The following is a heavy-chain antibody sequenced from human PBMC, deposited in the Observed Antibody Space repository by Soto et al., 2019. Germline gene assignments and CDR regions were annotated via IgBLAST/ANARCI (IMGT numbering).Heavy chain of an antibody. Sequence: QVQLVESGGGVVQAGRSLRLSCAASGFTLSSYGMHWVRQAPGKGLEWVAVIWYDGSNKYYADSVKGRFIISRDNSKNTLYLQMNSLRAEDTAVYYCARGRGYGPPIDYWGQGTLVTVTS. J-gene: IGHJ4*02. CDR2: IWYDGSNK. D-gene: IGHD5-12*01. V-gene: IGHV3-33*01. CDR1: GFTLSSYG. CDR3: ARGRGYGPPIDY.